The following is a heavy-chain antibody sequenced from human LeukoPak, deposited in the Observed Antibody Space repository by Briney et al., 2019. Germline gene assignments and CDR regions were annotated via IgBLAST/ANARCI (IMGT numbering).Heavy chain of an antibody. CDR2: ISYDGSNK. CDR1: GFTFSSYG. CDR3: AKDRTTVTTYFDY. D-gene: IGHD4-17*01. J-gene: IGHJ4*02. Sequence: RSLRLSCEASGFTFSSYGMHWVRQAPGKGLEWVAVISYDGSNKYYADSVKGRFTISRDNSKNTLYLQMNSLRAEDTAVYYCAKDRTTVTTYFDYWGQGTLVTVSS. V-gene: IGHV3-30*18.